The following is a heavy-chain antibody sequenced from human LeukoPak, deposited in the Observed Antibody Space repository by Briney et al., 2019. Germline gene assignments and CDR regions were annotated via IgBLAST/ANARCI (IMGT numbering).Heavy chain of an antibody. CDR1: GYTLTELS. J-gene: IGHJ4*02. Sequence: ASVKVSCKVSGYTLTELSMHWVRQAPGKGLEWMGGFDPEDGETIYAQKFQGRVTMTEDTSTDTAYMELSSLRSEGTAVYYCATDCRRPFRELWFGEWDYWGQGTLVTVSS. CDR2: FDPEDGET. D-gene: IGHD3-10*01. CDR3: ATDCRRPFRELWFGEWDY. V-gene: IGHV1-24*01.